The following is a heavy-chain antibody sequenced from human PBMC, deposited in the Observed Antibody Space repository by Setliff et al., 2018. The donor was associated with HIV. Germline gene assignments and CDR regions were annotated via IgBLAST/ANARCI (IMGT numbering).Heavy chain of an antibody. J-gene: IGHJ4*02. CDR3: ARDAPGYSHVLDF. D-gene: IGHD5-18*01. CDR2: INDRGDYI. V-gene: IGHV3-23*01. CDR1: GFTFSSYA. Sequence: PGGSLRLSCAASGFTFSSYAITWVRQAPGKGLEWVSAINDRGDYIYYADFARGRFTISRDSSKNTLYLQMNSLRAEDTALYFCARDAPGYSHVLDFWGQGTLVTVSS.